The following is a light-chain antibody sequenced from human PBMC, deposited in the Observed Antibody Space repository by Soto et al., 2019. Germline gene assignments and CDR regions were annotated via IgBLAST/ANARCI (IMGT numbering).Light chain of an antibody. CDR1: TSDVGDYNY. Sequence: QSALTQPASVSGSPGQSITISCTATTSDVGDYNYVSWYQQYPGKAPKPIIYRVSNRPSGVSNRFSGSKSGDTASLTISGLQAEDEADYYCSSYTGGGSVIFGGGTKLTVL. CDR3: SSYTGGGSVI. V-gene: IGLV2-14*01. J-gene: IGLJ2*01. CDR2: RVS.